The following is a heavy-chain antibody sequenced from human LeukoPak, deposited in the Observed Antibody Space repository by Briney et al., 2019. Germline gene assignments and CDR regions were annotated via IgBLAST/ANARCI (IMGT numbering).Heavy chain of an antibody. V-gene: IGHV3-30*18. CDR2: ISHDGGRP. CDR1: GFTFSSYG. Sequence: GGSLRLSCAASGFTFSSYGMHWVRQAPGKGLEWVAVISHDGGRPSYADSVKGRFTISRDNSKNTLYLQMSSLGPEDTAVYYCAKGRTIWWWFDASAVWGQGTMVTVSS. D-gene: IGHD2-21*01. CDR3: AKGRTIWWWFDASAV. J-gene: IGHJ3*01.